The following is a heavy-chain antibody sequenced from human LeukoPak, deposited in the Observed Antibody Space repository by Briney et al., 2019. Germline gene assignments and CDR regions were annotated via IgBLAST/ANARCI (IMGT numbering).Heavy chain of an antibody. CDR1: GFTFSSYS. D-gene: IGHD3-3*01. CDR2: ISSSSSYI. V-gene: IGHV3-21*01. CDR3: ARDHPPYDFWSGYYFDFRH. J-gene: IGHJ1*01. Sequence: GGSLRLSCAASGFTFSSYSMNWVRQAPGKGLEWVSSISSSSSYIYYADSVKGRFTISRDNAKNSLYLQMNSLRAEDTAVYYCARDHPPYDFWSGYYFDFRHWGQGTLVTVSS.